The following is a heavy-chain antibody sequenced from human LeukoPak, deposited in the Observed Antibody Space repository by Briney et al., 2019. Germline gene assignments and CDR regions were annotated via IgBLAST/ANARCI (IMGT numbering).Heavy chain of an antibody. V-gene: IGHV3-23*01. D-gene: IGHD3-3*01. CDR1: GFTFSSYA. CDR3: ALRYDFWSGYYTQGYYFDY. CDR2: ISGSGGST. J-gene: IGHJ4*02. Sequence: GGSLRLSCAASGFTFSSYAMSWVRQAPGKGLEWVSAISGSGGSTYYADSVKGRFTISRDNSKNTLYLQMNSLRAEDTAVYYRALRYDFWSGYYTQGYYFDYWGQGTLVTVSS.